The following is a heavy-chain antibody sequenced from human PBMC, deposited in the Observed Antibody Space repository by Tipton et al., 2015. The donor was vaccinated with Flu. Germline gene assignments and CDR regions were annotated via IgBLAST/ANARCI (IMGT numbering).Heavy chain of an antibody. CDR3: TRQVEAATRSSS. CDR1: GGSISSYY. V-gene: IGHV4-4*07. D-gene: IGHD2-15*01. J-gene: IGHJ4*02. Sequence: GLVKPSETLSLTCTVSGGSISSYYWSWIRQPAGKGLEWIGRMYTSGSTNYNPSLKSRVTMSVDTSKNQFSLKMKSVTVADTAVYYCTRQVEAATRSSSRGPGTLVTVSS. CDR2: MYTSGST.